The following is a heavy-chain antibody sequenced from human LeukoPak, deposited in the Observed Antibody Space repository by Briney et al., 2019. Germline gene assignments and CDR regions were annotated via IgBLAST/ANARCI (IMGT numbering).Heavy chain of an antibody. D-gene: IGHD3-10*01. CDR3: ARGLITMVRGVRVFDY. V-gene: IGHV1-2*02. Sequence: GASVKVSCKASGYTFTGYYLHWVRQAPGQGLEWMGCVNPNSGDTNYAQKFQGRVTITRNTSISTAYMELSSLRSEDTAVYYCARGLITMVRGVRVFDYWGQGTLVTVSS. CDR1: GYTFTGYY. J-gene: IGHJ4*02. CDR2: VNPNSGDT.